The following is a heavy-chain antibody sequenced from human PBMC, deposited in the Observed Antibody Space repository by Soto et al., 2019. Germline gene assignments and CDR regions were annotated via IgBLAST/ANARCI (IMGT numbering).Heavy chain of an antibody. CDR1: GGSISSYY. Sequence: QVQLQESGPGLVKPSETLSLTCTVSGGSISSYYWSWIRRPPGKGLEWIGYIYNSGSTHSNPSLQSRVTLSVDTSKNQFSLKLSSVTAADTGIYYCARARITMVREVIKYNMDVWGQGTTVIVSS. D-gene: IGHD3-10*01. J-gene: IGHJ6*02. CDR3: ARARITMVREVIKYNMDV. CDR2: IYNSGST. V-gene: IGHV4-59*01.